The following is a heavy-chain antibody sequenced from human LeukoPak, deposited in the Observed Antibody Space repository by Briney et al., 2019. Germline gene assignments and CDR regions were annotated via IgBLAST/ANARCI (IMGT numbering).Heavy chain of an antibody. D-gene: IGHD1-7*01. CDR1: GGTFSSYA. V-gene: IGHV1-69*13. CDR3: ARWSRTGTTLRAFDI. CDR2: IIPIFGTA. Sequence: ASVKVSCKASGGTFSSYAISWVRQAPGQGLEWMGGIIPIFGTANYAQKFQGRVTITADESTSTAYMELSSLRSEDTAVYYCARWSRTGTTLRAFDIWGQGTMVTVSS. J-gene: IGHJ3*02.